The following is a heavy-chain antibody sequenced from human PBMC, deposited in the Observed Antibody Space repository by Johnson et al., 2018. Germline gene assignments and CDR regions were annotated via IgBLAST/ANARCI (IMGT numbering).Heavy chain of an antibody. D-gene: IGHD3-22*01. J-gene: IGHJ4*02. CDR1: GFTFSGSA. V-gene: IGHV3-73*02. CDR2: IRSKANKYAT. CDR3: TRRYFHDSSSYYQGDY. Sequence: VELQESGGGLVQPGGSLKLSCAASGFTFSGSAMHWVRQASGTGLEWVGRIRSKANKYATSDGASVNGRFIISRDDSKNTAYLQRNSLKTEDTALCYCTRRYFHDSSSYYQGDYWGQGTLVTVSS.